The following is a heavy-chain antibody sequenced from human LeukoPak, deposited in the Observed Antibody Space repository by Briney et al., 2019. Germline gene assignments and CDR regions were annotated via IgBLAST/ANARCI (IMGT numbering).Heavy chain of an antibody. CDR3: AKAGTTGVHHWFDP. CDR1: GYSISNDYY. D-gene: IGHD1-1*01. CDR2: IYHSGGS. J-gene: IGHJ5*02. Sequence: SETLSLTCVVSGYSISNDYYWGWIRQPPGKGLEWIGNIYHSGGSYYNPSLKSRVTILVDTSKNQFSLKLSSVTAADTAVYYCAKAGTTGVHHWFDPWGQGNLVTVSS. V-gene: IGHV4-38-2*01.